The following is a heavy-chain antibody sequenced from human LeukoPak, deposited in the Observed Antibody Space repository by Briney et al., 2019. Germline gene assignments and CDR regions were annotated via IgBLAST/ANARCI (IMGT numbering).Heavy chain of an antibody. V-gene: IGHV4-59*08. CDR1: GGSISSYY. J-gene: IGHJ5*01. Sequence: SETLPHPCTVSGGSISSYYWSWIRQPPGKGLEWIGYIYYSGSTNYNPSLKSRLTISVDTSKNQFSLKLSSVTAADTAVYYCARHNYCSNYGDWFDYWGQGTLVTVSS. CDR3: ARHNYCSNYGDWFDY. CDR2: IYYSGST. D-gene: IGHD4-11*01.